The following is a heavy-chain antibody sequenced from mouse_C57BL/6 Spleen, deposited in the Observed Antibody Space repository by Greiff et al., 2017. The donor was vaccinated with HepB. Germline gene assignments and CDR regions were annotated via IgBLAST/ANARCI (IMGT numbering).Heavy chain of an antibody. CDR2: IYPGSGST. J-gene: IGHJ4*01. CDR1: GYTFTSYW. Sequence: QVQLQQSGAELVKPGASVKMSCKASGYTFTSYWITWVKQRPGQGLEWIGDIYPGSGSTNYNEKFKSKATLTVDTSSSTAYMQLSSLTSEDSAVYYCARKFRTRGDAMDYWGQRTSVTVSS. CDR3: ARKFRTRGDAMDY. D-gene: IGHD2-14*01. V-gene: IGHV1-55*01.